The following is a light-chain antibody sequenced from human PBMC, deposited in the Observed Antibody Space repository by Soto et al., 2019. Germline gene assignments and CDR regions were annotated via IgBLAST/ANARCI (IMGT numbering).Light chain of an antibody. J-gene: IGKJ1*01. CDR2: DAS. V-gene: IGKV1-33*01. CDR1: QDISNY. Sequence: DIQMTQSPSSLSASVGDRVTITCQASQDISNYLNWYQQKPGKAPKLLIYDASNLETGVPSRFSRSGSGTDFTFTISSLQPEDIATYYCQQYDNLQWTFGQGTKVEIK. CDR3: QQYDNLQWT.